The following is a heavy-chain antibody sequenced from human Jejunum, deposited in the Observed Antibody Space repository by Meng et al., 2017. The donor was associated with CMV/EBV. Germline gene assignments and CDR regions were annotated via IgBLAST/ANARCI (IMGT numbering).Heavy chain of an antibody. CDR3: ARGNYGFDY. V-gene: IGHV3-11*01. D-gene: IGHD4-17*01. Sequence: LACAASGLPFGAYCMTWVRRAPGKGLGWVSNITDSGDIIYYADSVKGRFTISRDNAKSSLYLEINSLRAEDTAVYYCARGNYGFDYWGQGTLVTVSS. CDR2: ITDSGDII. CDR1: GLPFGAYC. J-gene: IGHJ4*02.